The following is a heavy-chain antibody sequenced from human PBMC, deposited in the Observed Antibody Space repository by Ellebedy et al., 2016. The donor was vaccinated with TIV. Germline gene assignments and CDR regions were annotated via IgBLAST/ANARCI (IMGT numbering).Heavy chain of an antibody. Sequence: SQTLSLTCXVSGGSISSSYFIWIRQSAGKGLEWIGRMYTSGTTHHNPSLKSRVSMSLDTSTNQFSLRLNSVTAADTAVYYCATSRDGYKIDPWGQGTLVTVSS. CDR1: GGSISSSY. CDR2: MYTSGTT. D-gene: IGHD5-24*01. J-gene: IGHJ5*02. CDR3: ATSRDGYKIDP. V-gene: IGHV4-4*07.